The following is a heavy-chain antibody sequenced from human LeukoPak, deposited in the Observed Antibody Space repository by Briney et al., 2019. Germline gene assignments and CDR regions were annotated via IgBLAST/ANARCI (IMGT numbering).Heavy chain of an antibody. D-gene: IGHD2-2*02. Sequence: QAGGSLRLSCAASGFTFSSYSMNWVRQAPGKGLEWVSYISSSSSTIYYADSVKGRFTISRDNAKNSLYLQMNSLRAEDTAVYYCAKDLRQHTARAIPDYWGQGTLVTVSS. CDR1: GFTFSSYS. CDR3: AKDLRQHTARAIPDY. V-gene: IGHV3-48*04. J-gene: IGHJ4*02. CDR2: ISSSSSTI.